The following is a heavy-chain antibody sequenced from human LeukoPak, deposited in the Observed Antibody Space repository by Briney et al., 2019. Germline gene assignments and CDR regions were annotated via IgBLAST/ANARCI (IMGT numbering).Heavy chain of an antibody. Sequence: GGSLRLSCAASGFIFSNYGIHWVRQAPGKGLQWVAFIRYDGSEKYYVDSVKGRFTISRDNSKNTLYLQMNSLRTEDTAVYYCANQGGSLTEVGYYMDVWGKGTTVTVSS. CDR3: ANQGGSLTEVGYYMDV. CDR2: IRYDGSEK. J-gene: IGHJ6*03. CDR1: GFIFSNYG. V-gene: IGHV3-30*02. D-gene: IGHD1-26*01.